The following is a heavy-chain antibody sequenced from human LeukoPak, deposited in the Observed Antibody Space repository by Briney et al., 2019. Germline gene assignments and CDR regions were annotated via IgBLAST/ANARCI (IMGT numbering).Heavy chain of an antibody. Sequence: VEALKISCKGSGYTYTSYWIGWVRQMPGKGLEWMGLIYPGDSDTSYSPSFQGQVTISADKSFSTAYLHWSSLKASDTAMYYCARLYYIGMDVWGQGTTVTVAS. CDR3: ARLYYIGMDV. CDR1: GYTYTSYW. J-gene: IGHJ6*02. CDR2: IYPGDSDT. V-gene: IGHV5-51*01.